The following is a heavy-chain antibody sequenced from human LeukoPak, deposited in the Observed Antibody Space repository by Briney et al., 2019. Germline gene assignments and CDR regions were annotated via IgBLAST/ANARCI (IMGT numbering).Heavy chain of an antibody. J-gene: IGHJ6*02. CDR1: GFTFSSYA. D-gene: IGHD2-2*01. CDR2: ISYDGSNK. CDR3: ARESSSSALYYYGMDV. V-gene: IGHV3-30-3*01. Sequence: PGGSLRLSCAASGFTFSSYAMHWVRQAPGKGLEWVAVISYDGSNKYYADSVKGRFTISRDNSKNTLYLQMGSLRAEDTAVYYCARESSSSALYYYGMDVWGQGTTVTVSS.